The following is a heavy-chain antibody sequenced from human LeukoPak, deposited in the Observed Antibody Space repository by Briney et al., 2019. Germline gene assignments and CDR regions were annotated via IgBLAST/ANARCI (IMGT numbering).Heavy chain of an antibody. D-gene: IGHD6-19*01. Sequence: GASVTVSYKASGYTFTNYDINWVRQATGQGLEWLGWMDPNTGNTGYAQKFQGRVTITRNTSISTAYMELSSLRSEDTAVYYCAAHRHYSSGWFDYWGQGTLVTVSS. CDR2: MDPNTGNT. CDR3: AAHRHYSSGWFDY. V-gene: IGHV1-8*03. CDR1: GYTFTNYD. J-gene: IGHJ4*02.